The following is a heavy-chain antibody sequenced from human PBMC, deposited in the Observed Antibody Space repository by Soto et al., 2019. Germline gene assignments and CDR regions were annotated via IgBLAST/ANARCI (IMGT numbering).Heavy chain of an antibody. CDR1: GYSFTSYW. J-gene: IGHJ3*02. CDR2: IYPGDSDT. Sequence: GESLKISCKGSGYSFTSYWIGWVRQMPGKGLEWMGIIYPGDSDTRYSPSFQGQVTISADKSISTAYLQWSSLKASDTAMYYCAIAYDIWWSYRPTHAFDSWGEGTMVTVSS. D-gene: IGHD3-16*02. V-gene: IGHV5-51*01. CDR3: AIAYDIWWSYRPTHAFDS.